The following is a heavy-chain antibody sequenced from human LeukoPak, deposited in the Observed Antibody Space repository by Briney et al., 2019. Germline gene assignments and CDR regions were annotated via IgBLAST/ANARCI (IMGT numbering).Heavy chain of an antibody. CDR1: GFIFSSYS. Sequence: WGSLRLSCAASGFIFSSYSMSWVRQAPGKGLEWVSVIYSGGSTYYADSVKGRFTISRDNSKNTLYLQMNSLRAEDTAVYYCARSPLRYYGATDYWGQGTLVTVSS. CDR3: ARSPLRYYGATDY. D-gene: IGHD4-17*01. V-gene: IGHV3-53*01. CDR2: IYSGGST. J-gene: IGHJ4*02.